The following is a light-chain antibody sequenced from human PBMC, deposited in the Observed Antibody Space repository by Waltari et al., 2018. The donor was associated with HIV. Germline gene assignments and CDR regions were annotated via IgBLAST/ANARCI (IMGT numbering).Light chain of an antibody. CDR2: DNN. Sequence: QSVLPQPPSVSAAPGQKVSISCSAIRTNFVCWYQQFPGTVPKLLIYDNNKRPSGIPDRFSGSRSGTSATLAITGLQTGDEAVYYCGTWDSDVSVWIFGGGTNLTVL. CDR3: GTWDSDVSVWI. V-gene: IGLV1-51*01. CDR1: RTNF. J-gene: IGLJ2*01.